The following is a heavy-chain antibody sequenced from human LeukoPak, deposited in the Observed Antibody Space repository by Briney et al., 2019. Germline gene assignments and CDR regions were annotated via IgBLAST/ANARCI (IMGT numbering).Heavy chain of an antibody. J-gene: IGHJ3*02. CDR1: GXTFSNAW. CDR2: IKSKTDGGTT. Sequence: GGSLRLSCTASGXTFSNAWMSWVRQAPGKGLEWVGRIKSKTDGGTTDYAAPVKDRFTISRDDSKDTLFLQMNSLKVEDTAVYYCTTAPAAFDIWGQGTMVTVSS. V-gene: IGHV3-15*01. CDR3: TTAPAAFDI.